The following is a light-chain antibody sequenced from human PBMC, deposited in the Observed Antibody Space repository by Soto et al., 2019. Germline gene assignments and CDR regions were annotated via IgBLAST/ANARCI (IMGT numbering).Light chain of an antibody. CDR3: QEYNNWPLYT. V-gene: IGKV3-15*01. J-gene: IGKJ2*01. CDR1: QNISNN. CDR2: GAS. Sequence: EIVMTQSPVTLSVSPEERATLSCRASQNISNNLAWYQQRLGQAPRLLIYGASTRATGVPARFGGGGSGTEFTLTISSLQSEDFAVYYCQEYNNWPLYTFGQGTKVDIK.